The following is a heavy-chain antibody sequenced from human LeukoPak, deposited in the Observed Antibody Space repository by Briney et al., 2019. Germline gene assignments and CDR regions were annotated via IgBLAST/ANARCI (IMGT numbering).Heavy chain of an antibody. Sequence: SETLSLTCTVSGDSISGYHWSWIRQPPGKGLEWIGYISYSGSTKYNPSLKSRVIISVDTSKNQFSLNLSSLTAADAAVYYCARVGRGDHTWGSYSFDYWGQGTPVTVSS. D-gene: IGHD3-16*01. CDR3: ARVGRGDHTWGSYSFDY. CDR1: GDSISGYH. V-gene: IGHV4-59*01. J-gene: IGHJ4*02. CDR2: ISYSGST.